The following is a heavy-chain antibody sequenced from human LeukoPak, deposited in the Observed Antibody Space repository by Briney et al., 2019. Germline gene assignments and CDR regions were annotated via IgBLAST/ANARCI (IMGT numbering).Heavy chain of an antibody. CDR3: AKDIQLST. CDR2: ISSSGNNA. Sequence: GGSLRLSCAASGITFSSYALGWVRQAPGKGLGWVSGISSSGNNAYYADSVKGRFTISRDNSKNTLSLQMNSLRVEDTAIYYCAKDIQLSTWGLGTRVTVSS. D-gene: IGHD5-24*01. J-gene: IGHJ3*01. V-gene: IGHV3-23*01. CDR1: GITFSSYA.